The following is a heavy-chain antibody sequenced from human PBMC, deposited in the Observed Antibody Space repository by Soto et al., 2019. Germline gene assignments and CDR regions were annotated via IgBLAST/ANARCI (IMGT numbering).Heavy chain of an antibody. V-gene: IGHV3-30*18. CDR1: GFSFSIYG. CDR2: ISYDGSER. Sequence: QVQLVESGGGVVQPGRSLRLSCAASGFSFSIYGMHWVLQAPGKGLQWVAAISYDGSERYYADSVKGRFTISRDNSNNTLYLQMNSLRAEDTAVYYCAKDAVSGSRRVPFNYYGMDVWGQGTTVTVSS. D-gene: IGHD3-10*01. CDR3: AKDAVSGSRRVPFNYYGMDV. J-gene: IGHJ6*02.